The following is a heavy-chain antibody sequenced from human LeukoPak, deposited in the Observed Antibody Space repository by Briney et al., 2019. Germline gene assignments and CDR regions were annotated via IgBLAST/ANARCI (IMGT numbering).Heavy chain of an antibody. V-gene: IGHV4-38-2*01. J-gene: IGHJ4*02. CDR3: ARAGLSMVRGVIIDY. Sequence: SWSLAVTCAIAGDSISSGEYLGWIRQPPGKGLEWIGSIYHSGSTYYNPSLKSRVTISVDTSKNQFSLKLSSVTAADTAVYYCARAGLSMVRGVIIDYWGQGTLVTVSS. CDR2: IYHSGST. CDR1: GDSISSGEY. D-gene: IGHD3-10*01.